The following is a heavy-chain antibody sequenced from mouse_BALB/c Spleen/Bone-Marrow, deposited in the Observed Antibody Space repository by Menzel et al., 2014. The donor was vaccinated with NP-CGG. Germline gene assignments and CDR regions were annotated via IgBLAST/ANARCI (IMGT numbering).Heavy chain of an antibody. V-gene: IGHV5-17*02. J-gene: IGHJ2*01. CDR2: ISSGSSTI. CDR1: GFTFSSFG. Sequence: EVQVVESGGGLVQPGGSRKLSCAASGFTFSSFGMHWVRQAPEKGLEWVAYISSGSSTIYYADTVKGRFTISRDNPKNTLFLQMTSLRSEDTATYYCARSSYGYDRQAYFFDYWGQGTTLTVSS. CDR3: ARSSYGYDRQAYFFDY. D-gene: IGHD2-2*01.